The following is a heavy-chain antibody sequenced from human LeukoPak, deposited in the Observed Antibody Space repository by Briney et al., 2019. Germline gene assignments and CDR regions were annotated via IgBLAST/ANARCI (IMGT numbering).Heavy chain of an antibody. CDR2: ISGSGGST. Sequence: GGSLRLSCAASGFTFSSYAMSWVRQAPGKGLEWVSAISGSGGSTYYADSVKGRFTISRDNSKNTLYLQMNSLRAEDTAVYYCAKVVRLWLDYYYYGMDVWGQGTTVTVSS. CDR3: AKVVRLWLDYYYYGMDV. V-gene: IGHV3-23*01. D-gene: IGHD5-18*01. J-gene: IGHJ6*02. CDR1: GFTFSSYA.